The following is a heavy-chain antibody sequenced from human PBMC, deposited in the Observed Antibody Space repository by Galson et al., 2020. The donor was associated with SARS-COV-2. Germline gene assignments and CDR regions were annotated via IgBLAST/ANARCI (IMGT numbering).Heavy chain of an antibody. CDR2: IWYDGSNK. D-gene: IGHD3-16*02. J-gene: IGHJ4*02. Sequence: GGSLRLSCAASGFTFSSYGMHWVRQAPGKGLEWVAVIWYDGSNKYYADSVKGRFTISRDNSKNTLYLQMNSLRAEDTAVYYCARGNHYYVWGSYRYEGYYFDYWGQGTLVTVSS. CDR3: ARGNHYYVWGSYRYEGYYFDY. V-gene: IGHV3-33*01. CDR1: GFTFSSYG.